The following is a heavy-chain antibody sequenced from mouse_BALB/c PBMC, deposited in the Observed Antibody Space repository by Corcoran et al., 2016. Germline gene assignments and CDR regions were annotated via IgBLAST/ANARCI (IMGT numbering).Heavy chain of an antibody. D-gene: IGHD2-1*01. CDR2: INPYYGST. Sequence: EIQLQQTGPELVKPGASVKISCKASGYSFTDYIMLWVKQSHGKSLEWIGNINPYYGSTSYNLKFKGKATLTVDKSSSTAYMQLNSLTSEDSAVYYCAWGNYGDYAMDYWGQGTSVTVSS. CDR3: AWGNYGDYAMDY. J-gene: IGHJ4*01. V-gene: IGHV1-39*01. CDR1: GYSFTDYI.